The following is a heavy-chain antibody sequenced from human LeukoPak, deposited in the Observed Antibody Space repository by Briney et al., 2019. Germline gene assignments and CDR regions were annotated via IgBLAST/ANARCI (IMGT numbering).Heavy chain of an antibody. CDR1: GGSVSSGSYY. Sequence: PSETLSLTCPVSGGSVSSGSYYWSWIRQPPGKGLEWIGYIYYSGSTNYNPSLKSRVTISVDTSKNQFSLKLSSVTAADTAVYYCARAPDGDTLYDYWGQGTLVTVSS. CDR3: ARAPDGDTLYDY. CDR2: IYYSGST. D-gene: IGHD5-18*01. V-gene: IGHV4-61*01. J-gene: IGHJ4*02.